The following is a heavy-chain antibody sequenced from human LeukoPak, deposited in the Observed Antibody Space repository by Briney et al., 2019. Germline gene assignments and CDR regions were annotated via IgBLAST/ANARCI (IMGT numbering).Heavy chain of an antibody. J-gene: IGHJ5*02. Sequence: GGSLRLSCAASGFTFSNYALNWVRQAPGKGLEWVSGISNSGGTTYYADSVKGRLTISRDNSKNTLYLQTNSLRAEDTAVYYCAKSGCSSTSCHSILSGWLDPWGQGTLVTVSS. CDR3: AKSGCSSTSCHSILSGWLDP. CDR1: GFTFSNYA. D-gene: IGHD2-2*02. CDR2: ISNSGGTT. V-gene: IGHV3-23*01.